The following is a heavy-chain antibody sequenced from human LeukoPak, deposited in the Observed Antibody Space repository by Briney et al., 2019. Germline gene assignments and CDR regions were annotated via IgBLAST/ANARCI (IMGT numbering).Heavy chain of an antibody. CDR3: ARHMALRRDWFDP. V-gene: IGHV1-2*02. CDR1: GYTFHTYD. CDR2: INPNSGGT. J-gene: IGHJ5*02. D-gene: IGHD2-21*01. Sequence: GASVRVSCRASGYTFHTYDITWVRQAPGQGLEWMGWINPNSGGTNYAQKFQGRVTMTRDTSISTAYMELSRLRSDDTAVYYCARHMALRRDWFDPWGQGTLVTVSS.